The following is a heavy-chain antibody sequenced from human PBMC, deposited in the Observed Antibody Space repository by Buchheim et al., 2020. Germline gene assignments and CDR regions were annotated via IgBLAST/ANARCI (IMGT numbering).Heavy chain of an antibody. J-gene: IGHJ5*02. V-gene: IGHV4-34*01. D-gene: IGHD1-26*01. CDR1: GGSFRSYY. Sequence: QVQLQEWGAGLLKPSETLSLTCAVYGGSFRSYYWSWIRQPPGKGLEWIGEITYSGSTNYSPSLKSRVSLLIDTSNNQFSLKLVSVTAADTAVYFCARRLVGARTRFDPWGQGT. CDR2: ITYSGST. CDR3: ARRLVGARTRFDP.